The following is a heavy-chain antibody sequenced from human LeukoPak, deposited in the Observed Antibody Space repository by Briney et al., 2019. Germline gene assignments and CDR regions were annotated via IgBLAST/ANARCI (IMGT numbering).Heavy chain of an antibody. CDR3: AKESGKFDY. CDR2: ISGDGVST. V-gene: IGHV3-43*02. Sequence: GESLRLSCVASGLPIADFAMHWVRQARGRGLEWVSLISGDGVSTFYADSVKGRFSISRDNSKNSLYLEMNSLRTEDAAMYYCAKESGKFDYWGQGTLVAVSS. CDR1: GLPIADFA. J-gene: IGHJ4*02.